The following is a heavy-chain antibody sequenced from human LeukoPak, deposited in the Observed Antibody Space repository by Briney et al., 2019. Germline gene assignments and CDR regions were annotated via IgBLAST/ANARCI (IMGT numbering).Heavy chain of an antibody. J-gene: IGHJ6*02. V-gene: IGHV3-66*01. CDR2: IYSGGST. CDR3: ARAMPYGSGSYYPLYYGMDV. Sequence: PGGSLRLSCAASGFTVSSNYMSWVRQAPGKGLEWVSVIYSGGSTYYADSVKGRFTISRDNSKNTLYLQMNSLRAEDTAVYYCARAMPYGSGSYYPLYYGMDVWGQGTTVTVSS. D-gene: IGHD3-10*01. CDR1: GFTVSSNY.